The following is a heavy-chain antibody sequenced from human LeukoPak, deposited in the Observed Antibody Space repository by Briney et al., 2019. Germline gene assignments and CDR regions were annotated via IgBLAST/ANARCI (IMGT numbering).Heavy chain of an antibody. CDR2: ISAYNGNT. J-gene: IGHJ3*02. CDR1: GYTFTSYG. D-gene: IGHD3-22*01. CDR3: ARRSRATYYYDSSGYYYEGFDDAFDI. V-gene: IGHV1-18*01. Sequence: ASVKVSCKASGYTFTSYGISWVRQAPGQGLEWMGWISAYNGNTNYAQKLQGRVTMSTDTSTSTDYMELRSLRSDDTAVYYCARRSRATYYYDSSGYYYEGFDDAFDIWGQGTMVTVSS.